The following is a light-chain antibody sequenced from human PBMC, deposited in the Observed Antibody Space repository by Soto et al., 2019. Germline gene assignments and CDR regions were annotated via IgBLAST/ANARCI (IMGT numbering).Light chain of an antibody. CDR3: HQYGSSPWT. V-gene: IGKV3-20*01. CDR1: QSVSSNY. Sequence: EIVLTQSPGTLSLSPGERGALSCRASQSVSSNYVAWYQQKPGQAPRLLISGAPNRATGTPDRFRGSGSGTDFTLTISRLEPEDFAVYYCHQYGSSPWTFGQGTKVDIK. CDR2: GAP. J-gene: IGKJ1*01.